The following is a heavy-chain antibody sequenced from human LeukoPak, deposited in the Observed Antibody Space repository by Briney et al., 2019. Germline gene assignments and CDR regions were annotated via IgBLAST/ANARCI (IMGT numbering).Heavy chain of an antibody. CDR3: ATNPHSGSEKASDY. J-gene: IGHJ4*02. D-gene: IGHD1-26*01. V-gene: IGHV4-34*01. Sequence: PSETLSLTCAVYGGSFSGYYWSWIRQPPGKGLEWIGEINHSGSTNYNPSLKSRVTISVDTSKNQFSLKLSSVTAADTAVYYCATNPHSGSEKASDYWGQGTLVTVSS. CDR1: GGSFSGYY. CDR2: INHSGST.